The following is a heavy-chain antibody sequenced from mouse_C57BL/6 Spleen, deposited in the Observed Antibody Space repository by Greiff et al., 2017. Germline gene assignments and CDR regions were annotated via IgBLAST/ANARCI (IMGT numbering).Heavy chain of an antibody. V-gene: IGHV1-53*01. J-gene: IGHJ3*01. CDR2: INPSNGGT. Sequence: QVQLQQPGTELVKPGASVKLSCKASGYTFTSYWLHWVKQRPGQGLEWIGNINPSNGGTNYNEQFKSKATLTVDKSSSTAYMQLSSLTSEDSAVYYCAREGIYYYGTPFAYWGQGTLVTVSA. CDR3: AREGIYYYGTPFAY. D-gene: IGHD1-1*01. CDR1: GYTFTSYW.